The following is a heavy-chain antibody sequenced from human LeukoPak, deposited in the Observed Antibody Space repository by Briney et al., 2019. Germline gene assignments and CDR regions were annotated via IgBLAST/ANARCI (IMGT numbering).Heavy chain of an antibody. Sequence: SETLSLTCTVSGGSISSRPYYWGWVRQPPGKGLEWIGTISYSGTTYYSPSLKRRVTISLDTSKNQFSLKLSSVTAADTAIYYCARDFSSSSTVYYYYYMDVWGKGTTVTVSS. CDR1: GGSISSRPYY. V-gene: IGHV4-39*07. D-gene: IGHD6-6*01. CDR3: ARDFSSSSTVYYYYYMDV. CDR2: ISYSGTT. J-gene: IGHJ6*03.